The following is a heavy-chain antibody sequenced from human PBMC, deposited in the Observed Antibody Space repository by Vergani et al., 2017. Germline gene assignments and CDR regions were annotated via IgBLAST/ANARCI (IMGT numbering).Heavy chain of an antibody. J-gene: IGHJ4*02. V-gene: IGHV4-34*01. CDR1: GGSFSGYY. Sequence: QVQLQQWGAGLLKPSETLSLTCAVYGGSFSGYYWSWIRQPPGKGLEWIGYIYHSGSTYYNPSLKSRVTISVDRSKNQFSLKLSSVTAADTAVYYCARVYYDSSGYYSYYFDYWGQGTLVTVSS. D-gene: IGHD3-22*01. CDR2: IYHSGST. CDR3: ARVYYDSSGYYSYYFDY.